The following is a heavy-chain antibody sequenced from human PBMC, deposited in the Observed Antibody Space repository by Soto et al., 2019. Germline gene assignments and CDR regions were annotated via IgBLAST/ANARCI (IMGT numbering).Heavy chain of an antibody. CDR2: ISAYNGNT. D-gene: IGHD2-15*01. Sequence: QVQLVQSGAEVNKPGAPVKVSCKASGYTFTSYGISWVRQAPRQGHEWMGWISAYNGNTNYAQKLQGRVTMTTDTSTSTGYMELRSLKSDDTAVYYFAGVRARDYVVVKWGQGTMVTVSS. V-gene: IGHV1-18*01. CDR1: GYTFTSYG. CDR3: AGVRARDYVVVK. J-gene: IGHJ3*01.